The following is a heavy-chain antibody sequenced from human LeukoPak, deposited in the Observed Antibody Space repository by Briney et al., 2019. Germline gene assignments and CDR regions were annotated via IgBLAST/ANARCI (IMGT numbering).Heavy chain of an antibody. CDR1: GFTFSSYA. CDR3: AKHVWTSVWFYY. J-gene: IGHJ4*02. CDR2: ISGSGGQK. Sequence: GGSLRLSCAASGFTFSSYAMSWVRQAPGKGLEWVSLISGSGGQKDYADSVKGRFTISRDNSRNTLNLQMNSLKAEDTAVYYCAKHVWTSVWFYYWGQGTLVTVSS. V-gene: IGHV3-23*01. D-gene: IGHD3-16*01.